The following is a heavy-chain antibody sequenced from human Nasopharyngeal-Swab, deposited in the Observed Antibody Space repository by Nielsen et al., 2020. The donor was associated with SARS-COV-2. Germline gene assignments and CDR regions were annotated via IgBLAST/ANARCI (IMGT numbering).Heavy chain of an antibody. V-gene: IGHV7-4-1*02. CDR2: INTNTGNP. D-gene: IGHD6-13*01. Sequence: VKGPCKASGYTFNKYVLNWVRQAPGQGLEWMGWINTNTGNPTYAQGFTGRYVFSLDTSVSTAYLQISSLDAEDTAVYYCARDVRFSSVDGTSYNGMDVRGQGTTVTVSS. CDR3: ARDVRFSSVDGTSYNGMDV. CDR1: GYTFNKYV. J-gene: IGHJ6*02.